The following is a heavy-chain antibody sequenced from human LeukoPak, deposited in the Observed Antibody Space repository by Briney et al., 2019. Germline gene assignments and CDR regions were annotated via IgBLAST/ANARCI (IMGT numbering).Heavy chain of an antibody. V-gene: IGHV4-4*02. J-gene: IGHJ5*02. CDR2: IYHSGST. Sequence: SETLSLTCAVSGGSISSSNWWSWVRQPPGKGLEWIGEIYHSGSTNYNPSLKNRVTISVDKSKNQFSLKLSSVTAADTAVYYCAREGSSGYYYSSTWGQGTLVTVSS. CDR1: GGSISSSNW. CDR3: AREGSSGYYYSST. D-gene: IGHD3-22*01.